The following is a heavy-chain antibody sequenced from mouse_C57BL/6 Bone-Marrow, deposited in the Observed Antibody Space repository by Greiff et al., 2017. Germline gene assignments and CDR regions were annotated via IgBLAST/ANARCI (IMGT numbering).Heavy chain of an antibody. CDR1: GYTFTSYG. Sequence: VQLVESGAELARPGASVKLSCKASGYTFTSYGISWVKQRTGQGLEWIGEIYPRSGNTYYNEKFKGKATLTADKSSSTAYMELRSLTSEDSAVYFCARIRHYFAYGGQGTTLTVSS. D-gene: IGHD2-12*01. CDR3: ARIRHYFAY. J-gene: IGHJ2*01. V-gene: IGHV1-81*01. CDR2: IYPRSGNT.